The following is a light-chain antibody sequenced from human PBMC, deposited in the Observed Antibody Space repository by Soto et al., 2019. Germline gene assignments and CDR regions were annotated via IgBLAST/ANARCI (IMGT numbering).Light chain of an antibody. V-gene: IGKV1-13*02. Sequence: AIQLTQSPSSLSASVGDRVTITCRASQGISSALAWYQQKPGKAPKLLMYDASSLESGVPSRFSGSGSGTDFTLTISSLQPEDFATYYCQQFNSYPLPLTFGGGTKVEIK. CDR1: QGISSA. CDR3: QQFNSYPLPLT. J-gene: IGKJ4*01. CDR2: DAS.